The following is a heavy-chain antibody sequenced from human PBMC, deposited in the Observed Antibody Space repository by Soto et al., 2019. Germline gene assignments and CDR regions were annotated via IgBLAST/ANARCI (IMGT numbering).Heavy chain of an antibody. CDR3: ARSPNYYDSRRTDAFDI. Sequence: SVKVSCKASGGTFSSYAISWVRQAPGQGLEWMGGIIPIFGTANYAQKFQGRVTITADESTSTAYMELSSLRSEDTAVYYCARSPNYYDSRRTDAFDIWGQGTMATV. J-gene: IGHJ3*02. D-gene: IGHD3-22*01. CDR2: IIPIFGTA. V-gene: IGHV1-69*13. CDR1: GGTFSSYA.